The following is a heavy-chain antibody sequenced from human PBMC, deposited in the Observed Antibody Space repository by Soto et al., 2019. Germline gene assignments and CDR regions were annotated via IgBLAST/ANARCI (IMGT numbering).Heavy chain of an antibody. D-gene: IGHD5-12*01. CDR1: GFTFSSYA. Sequence: GRPLRLSCAASGFTFSSYAMSWVRQAPGKGLEWVSAISSGSSNIYYADSVKGRFTISRDNAKNSLYLQMNSLRAEDTAVYYCARDDSGYDYWGQGTLVTVSS. J-gene: IGHJ4*02. CDR2: ISSGSSNI. V-gene: IGHV3-21*01. CDR3: ARDDSGYDY.